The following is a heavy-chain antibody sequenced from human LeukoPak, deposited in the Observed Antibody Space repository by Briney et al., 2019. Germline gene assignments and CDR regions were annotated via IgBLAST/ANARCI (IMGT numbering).Heavy chain of an antibody. CDR3: AKASTGAKAAFDY. J-gene: IGHJ4*02. D-gene: IGHD4/OR15-4a*01. V-gene: IGHV3-30*18. CDR1: GFTFSSYG. Sequence: GGSLRLSCAASGFTFSSYGMHWVRQAPGKGLEWVAVIYYDGNNKYYVDSVKGRFTISRDNSKNTLYLQMNSLRAEDTAVYYCAKASTGAKAAFDYWGQGTLVTVSS. CDR2: IYYDGNNK.